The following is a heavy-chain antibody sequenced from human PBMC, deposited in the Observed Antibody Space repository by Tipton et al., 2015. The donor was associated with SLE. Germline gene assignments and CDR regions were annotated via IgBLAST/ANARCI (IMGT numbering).Heavy chain of an antibody. CDR3: ASAGHMTRGVRNPFDM. V-gene: IGHV4-59*01. CDR2: IYYSGSP. CDR1: SGSISSYY. Sequence: GLVKSSETLSLTCTVSSGSISSYYWSWIRQPPGKGLEWIGYIYYSGSPNYNPSLKSRVTMSLDTSKNQFSLKLSSVTAADTAVYYCASAGHMTRGVRNPFDMWGQGTMVTASS. J-gene: IGHJ3*02. D-gene: IGHD3-10*01.